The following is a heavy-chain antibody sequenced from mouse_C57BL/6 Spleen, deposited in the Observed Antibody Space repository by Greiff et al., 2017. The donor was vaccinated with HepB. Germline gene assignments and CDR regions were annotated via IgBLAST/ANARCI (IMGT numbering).Heavy chain of an antibody. Sequence: QVQLQQPGAELVMPGASVKLSCKASGYTFTSYWMHWVKQRPGQGLEWIGEIDPSDSYTNYNQKFKGKSTLTVDKSSSTAYMQLSSLTSEDSAVYYCARSGAAQATRFAYWGQGTLVTVSA. J-gene: IGHJ3*01. D-gene: IGHD3-2*02. CDR2: IDPSDSYT. CDR1: GYTFTSYW. CDR3: ARSGAAQATRFAY. V-gene: IGHV1-69*01.